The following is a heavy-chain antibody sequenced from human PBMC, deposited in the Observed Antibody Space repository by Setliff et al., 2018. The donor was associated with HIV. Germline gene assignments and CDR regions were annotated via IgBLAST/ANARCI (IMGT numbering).Heavy chain of an antibody. CDR2: INPNNGVT. Sequence: ASVKVSCKASGYTFTGYYMHWVRQAPGQGLEWLGWINPNNGVTNYAQNFQGRVTMTRDTSISKAYMELSSLTSDDTAVYYCARDESIFGVAISDYWGQGTLVTVS. D-gene: IGHD3-3*01. CDR1: GYTFTGYY. J-gene: IGHJ4*02. CDR3: ARDESIFGVAISDY. V-gene: IGHV1-2*02.